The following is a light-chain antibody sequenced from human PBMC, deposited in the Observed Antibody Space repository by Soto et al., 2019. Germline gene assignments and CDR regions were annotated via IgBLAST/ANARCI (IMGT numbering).Light chain of an antibody. Sequence: EIVLTQSPGILSLSPGERATLSCRASQSVSSGFLAWYQQKPGQAPRLLIYGASTRATGIPDRFSGSGSETDCSLTISRLEPEDFALYYCQQYDTSPITFGQGTRLQIK. CDR1: QSVSSGF. CDR3: QQYDTSPIT. V-gene: IGKV3-20*01. CDR2: GAS. J-gene: IGKJ5*01.